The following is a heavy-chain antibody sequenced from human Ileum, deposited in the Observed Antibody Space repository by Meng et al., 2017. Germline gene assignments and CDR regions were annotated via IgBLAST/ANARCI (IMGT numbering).Heavy chain of an antibody. CDR1: GFTFSNYA. D-gene: IGHD2-2*01. CDR2: IGGSGGRT. J-gene: IGHJ4*02. CDR3: ATSTYSTSWYYFDY. Sequence: GESLKIHCAASGFTFSNYAMSRVRQAPGKGLEWVSAIGGSGGRTYYADPVKGRFTISRDNSKNTLYLQMDSLRAEDTAVYYCATSTYSTSWYYFDYWGQGTLVTVSS. V-gene: IGHV3-23*01.